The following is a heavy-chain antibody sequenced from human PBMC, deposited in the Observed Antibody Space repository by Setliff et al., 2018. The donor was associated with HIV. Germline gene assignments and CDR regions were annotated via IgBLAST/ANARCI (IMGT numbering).Heavy chain of an antibody. D-gene: IGHD6-19*01. Sequence: PGGSLRLSCAASGFTFSSYGMHWVRQAPGKGLEWVSVINGGTTTYYADYVKGRFTISRDNSKNTLYLQMNSLRAEDTAVYYCARAVHSGWYYFDYWGQGTLVTVSS. CDR2: INGGTTT. V-gene: IGHV3-66*01. CDR3: ARAVHSGWYYFDY. CDR1: GFTFSSYG. J-gene: IGHJ4*02.